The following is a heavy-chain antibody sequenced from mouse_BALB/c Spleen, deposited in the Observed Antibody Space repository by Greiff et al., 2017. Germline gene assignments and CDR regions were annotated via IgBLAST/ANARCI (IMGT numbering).Heavy chain of an antibody. CDR2: ISTYYGDA. J-gene: IGHJ2*01. V-gene: IGHV1S137*01. Sequence: VKLVESGAELVRPGVSVKISCKGSGYTFTDYAMHWVKQSHAKSLEWIGVISTYYGDASYNQKFKGKATMTVDKSSSTAYMELSSPTSEDSAVYSGARITTIVRCPFDYWGQGTTLTVSS. D-gene: IGHD1-1*01. CDR3: ARITTIVRCPFDY. CDR1: GYTFTDYA.